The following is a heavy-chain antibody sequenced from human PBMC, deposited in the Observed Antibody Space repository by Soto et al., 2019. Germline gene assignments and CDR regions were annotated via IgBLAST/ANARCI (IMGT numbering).Heavy chain of an antibody. CDR2: INPNSGGT. D-gene: IGHD2-2*02. J-gene: IGHJ6*03. CDR1: GYTFTGYY. V-gene: IGHV1-2*04. Sequence: QVQLVQSGAEVKKPGASVKVACKASGYTFTGYYMHWVRQVPGQRLEWMGWINPNSGGTNYAQKFQGWVTMTRDTSLSTAYMERSRLRSDDTAVYYCARSPLHCSSTSCYIYHYMDVWGKGTTVTVSS. CDR3: ARSPLHCSSTSCYIYHYMDV.